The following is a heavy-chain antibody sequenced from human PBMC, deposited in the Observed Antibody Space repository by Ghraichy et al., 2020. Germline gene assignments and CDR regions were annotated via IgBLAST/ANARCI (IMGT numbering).Heavy chain of an antibody. CDR3: ARNPYYYDSSGYYPPARWFDP. Sequence: SETLSLTCAVYGGSFSDYYWSWIRQPPGKGLEWIGEINHSGSTNYNPSLKSRVTISVDTSKNQFSLKLSSVTAADTAVYYCARNPYYYDSSGYYPPARWFDPWGQGTLVTVSS. V-gene: IGHV4-34*01. CDR2: INHSGST. J-gene: IGHJ5*02. CDR1: GGSFSDYY. D-gene: IGHD3-22*01.